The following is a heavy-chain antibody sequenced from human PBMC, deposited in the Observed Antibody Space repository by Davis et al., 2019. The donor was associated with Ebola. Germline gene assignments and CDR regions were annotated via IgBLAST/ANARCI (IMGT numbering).Heavy chain of an antibody. J-gene: IGHJ4*02. Sequence: GESLKISCAASGFTFSRYGIHWVRQAPGKGLEWVALIWYHGNNAYYADSVKGRFTISRDNSKNTLYLQMNSLRAEDTAVYYCARDFSPDSSGSGYWGQGTLVTVSS. D-gene: IGHD3-22*01. CDR1: GFTFSRYG. CDR3: ARDFSPDSSGSGY. CDR2: IWYHGNNA. V-gene: IGHV3-33*01.